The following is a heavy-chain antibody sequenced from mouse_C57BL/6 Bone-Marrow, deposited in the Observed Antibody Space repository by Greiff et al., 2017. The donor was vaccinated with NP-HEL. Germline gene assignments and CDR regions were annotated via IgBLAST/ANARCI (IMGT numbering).Heavy chain of an antibody. Sequence: EVKLQESGGGLVQPGGSLKLSCAASGFTFSDYYMYWVRQTPEKRLEWVAYISNGGGSTYYPDTVKGRFTISRDNAKNTLYLQMSRLKSEDTAMYYCARRSYGPYYYAMDYWGQGTSVTVSS. V-gene: IGHV5-12*01. CDR1: GFTFSDYY. CDR3: ARRSYGPYYYAMDY. D-gene: IGHD1-1*02. J-gene: IGHJ4*01. CDR2: ISNGGGST.